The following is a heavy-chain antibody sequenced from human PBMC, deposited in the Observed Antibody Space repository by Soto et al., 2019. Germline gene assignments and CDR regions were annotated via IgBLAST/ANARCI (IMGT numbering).Heavy chain of an antibody. CDR3: GTLPYDAVPRYYYYGMDV. J-gene: IGHJ6*02. D-gene: IGHD3-22*01. CDR1: GFTFSDYY. V-gene: IGHV3-11*01. Sequence: QVQLVESGGGLVKPGGSLRLSCAASGFTFSDYYMSWIRQAPGKGLEWVSYISSSGSTIYYADSVTGRFTISRDNAKNSLYLQMNSLRAEDTAVYYCGTLPYDAVPRYYYYGMDVWGQGTTVTVSS. CDR2: ISSSGSTI.